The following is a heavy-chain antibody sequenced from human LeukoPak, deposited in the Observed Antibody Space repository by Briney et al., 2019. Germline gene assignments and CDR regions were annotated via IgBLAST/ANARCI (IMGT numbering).Heavy chain of an antibody. Sequence: ASVKVSCKAAGYTFTGYYMHWVRQAAGQGLEWMGWTNPNSGDTTYAQNFQGRVTMTRDTSISTAYMELNRLRSDDKAVYYCARGRSTSYNWFDPWGQGTLVTVSS. CDR3: ARGRSTSYNWFDP. CDR1: GYTFTGYY. J-gene: IGHJ5*02. V-gene: IGHV1-2*02. CDR2: TNPNSGDT. D-gene: IGHD2-2*01.